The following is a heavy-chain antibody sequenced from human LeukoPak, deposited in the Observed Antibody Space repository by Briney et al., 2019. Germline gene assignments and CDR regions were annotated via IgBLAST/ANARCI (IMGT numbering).Heavy chain of an antibody. CDR3: ASSYSSGWYDAFDI. CDR1: GGSFSGYY. CDR2: INHSGST. J-gene: IGHJ3*02. D-gene: IGHD6-19*01. Sequence: SETLSLTCAVYGGSFSGYYWSWIRQPPGKGLEWIGEINHSGSTNYNPSLKSRVTISVDTSKNQFSLKLSSVTAADTAVYYCASSYSSGWYDAFDIWGQGTMVTVSS. V-gene: IGHV4-34*01.